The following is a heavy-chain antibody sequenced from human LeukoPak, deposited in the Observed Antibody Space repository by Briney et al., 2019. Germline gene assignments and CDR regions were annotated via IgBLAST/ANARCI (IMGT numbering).Heavy chain of an antibody. CDR3: TRRVSATRWFDP. D-gene: IGHD2-15*01. CDR2: IIGDGSTT. V-gene: IGHV3-74*01. CDR1: GFTFSDYW. J-gene: IGHJ5*02. Sequence: PGGSLRLSCAASGFTFSDYWMHWVRQAPGKGLEWVSRIIGDGSTTNYADSVKGRFTISRDNAENTMYLQMNSLRVEDTAVYYCTRRVSATRWFDPWGQGTLVTVSS.